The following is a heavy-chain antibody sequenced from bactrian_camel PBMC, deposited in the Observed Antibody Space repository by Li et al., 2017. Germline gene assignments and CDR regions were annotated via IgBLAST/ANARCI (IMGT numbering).Heavy chain of an antibody. CDR3: AAGTHALYGPLQVDHYKY. V-gene: IGHV3S40*01. D-gene: IGHD2*01. J-gene: IGHJ4*01. CDR2: IYLTDGKT. Sequence: DVQLVESGGGSVQAGGSLSLSCAAPSGFRPDCMGWFRQAPGKEREGIAAIYLTDGKTYYGDSVKGRFTVSRESGKKTVTLQMNSLQPADTAMYYCAAGTHALYGPLQVDHYKYWGQGTQVTVS. CDR1: SGFRPDC.